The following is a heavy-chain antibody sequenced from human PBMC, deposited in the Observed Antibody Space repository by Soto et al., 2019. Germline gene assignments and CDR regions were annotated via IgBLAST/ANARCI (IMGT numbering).Heavy chain of an antibody. D-gene: IGHD3-16*01. CDR3: AREGGESSDGLYYFDS. J-gene: IGHJ4*02. V-gene: IGHV4-30-4*01. CDR1: GGSTSSDNY. Sequence: SETLSLTCTVSGGSTSSDNYWSWIRQPPGKGLEWIGHIYYSGNTDYNPPLKSRLAISIDTSKNQFSLKLSSVTAADTAVYFCAREGGESSDGLYYFDSWGQGSLVTVSS. CDR2: IYYSGNT.